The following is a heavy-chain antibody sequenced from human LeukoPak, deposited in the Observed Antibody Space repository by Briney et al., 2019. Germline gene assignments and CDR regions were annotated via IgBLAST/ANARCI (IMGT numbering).Heavy chain of an antibody. CDR3: AKDYADEPQPDAFDI. V-gene: IGHV3-53*01. CDR2: IYSGGST. J-gene: IGHJ3*02. Sequence: GGSLRLSCAASGFTVSSNYMSWVRQAPGKGLEWVSVIYSGGSTYYADSVKGRFTISRDNSKNTLYLQMNSLRAEDTAVYYCAKDYADEPQPDAFDIWGQGTMVTVSS. D-gene: IGHD3-16*01. CDR1: GFTVSSNY.